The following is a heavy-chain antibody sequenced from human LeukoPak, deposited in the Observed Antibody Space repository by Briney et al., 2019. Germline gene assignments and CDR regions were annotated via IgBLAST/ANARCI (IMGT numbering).Heavy chain of an antibody. D-gene: IGHD2-2*02. CDR1: GFTFSDYY. CDR2: ISSSGSTI. CDR3: AREATVVPAAIQHDAFDI. V-gene: IGHV3-11*01. J-gene: IGHJ3*02. Sequence: GGSLRLSCAASGFTFSDYYMSWIRQAPGKGLEWVSYISSSGSTIYYADSVKGRFTISRDNAKNSLYLQMNSLRAEDTAVYYCAREATVVPAAIQHDAFDIWGQGKMVTVSS.